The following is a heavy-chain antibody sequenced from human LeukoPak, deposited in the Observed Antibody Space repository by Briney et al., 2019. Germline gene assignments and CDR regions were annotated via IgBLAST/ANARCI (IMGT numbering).Heavy chain of an antibody. CDR3: ARSPEYYFDY. V-gene: IGHV4-31*03. CDR2: IYYSGST. CDR1: GGSISSGGYY. J-gene: IGHJ4*02. D-gene: IGHD1-14*01. Sequence: SQTLSLTCTVFGGSISSGGYYWSWIRQHPGKGLEWIGYIYYSGSTYYNPSLKSRVTISVDTSENQFSLKLTSVTAADTAVYYCARSPEYYFDYWGQGTLVTVSS.